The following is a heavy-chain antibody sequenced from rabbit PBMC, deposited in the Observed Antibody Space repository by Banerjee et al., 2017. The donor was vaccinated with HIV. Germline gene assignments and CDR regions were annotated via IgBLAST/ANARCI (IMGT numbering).Heavy chain of an antibody. J-gene: IGHJ4*01. Sequence: QEQLVESGGGLVRPEGSLKLSCTASGFSFSNKAVMCWVRQAPGKGLQWIACINAVTGKAVYATWAKGRFTFSKTSSTTVTLQMTSLTAADTATYFCARDMGVAAGYFFNLWGQGTLVTVS. D-gene: IGHD4-1*01. V-gene: IGHV1S45*01. CDR1: GFSFSNKAV. CDR2: INAVTGKA. CDR3: ARDMGVAAGYFFNL.